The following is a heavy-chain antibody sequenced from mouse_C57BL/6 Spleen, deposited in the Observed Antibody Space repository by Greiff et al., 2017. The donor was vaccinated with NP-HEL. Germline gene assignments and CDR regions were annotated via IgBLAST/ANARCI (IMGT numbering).Heavy chain of an antibody. CDR1: GYSITSGYY. J-gene: IGHJ3*01. CDR2: ISYDGSN. CDR3: ARDVILQRFAY. Sequence: DVKLQESGPGLVKPSQSLSLTCSVTGYSITSGYYWNWIRQFPGNKLEWMGYISYDGSNNYNPSLKNRISITRDTSKNQFFLKLNSVTTEDTATYYCARDVILQRFAYWGQGTLVTVSA. V-gene: IGHV3-6*01. D-gene: IGHD1-1*01.